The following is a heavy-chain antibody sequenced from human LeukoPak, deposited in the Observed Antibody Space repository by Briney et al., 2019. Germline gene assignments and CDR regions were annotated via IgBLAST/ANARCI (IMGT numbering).Heavy chain of an antibody. CDR3: ARENPTEAFEY. CDR1: GFTFSSYW. CDR2: INHNGNVN. Sequence: GGSLRLSCAASGFTFSSYWMNWARQAPGKGLEWVASINHNGNVNYYVDSVKGRFTISRDNAKNSLYLQMSNLRAEDTAVYYCARENPTEAFEYWGQGTLVTVSS. J-gene: IGHJ4*02. D-gene: IGHD1-1*01. V-gene: IGHV3-7*03.